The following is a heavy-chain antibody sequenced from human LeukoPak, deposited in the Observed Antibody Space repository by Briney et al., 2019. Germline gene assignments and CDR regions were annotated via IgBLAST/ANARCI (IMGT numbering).Heavy chain of an antibody. CDR3: ARLYCSSTSCYHIDY. CDR1: GYSFTNYW. V-gene: IGHV5-51*01. CDR2: IYPSDSDI. D-gene: IGHD2-2*01. Sequence: GESLKISCKGSGYSFTNYWIVWVRQMPGKGLECIGIIYPSDSDIRYNPSFQGQVSMSADKSVSTAYLQWTSLRASDTAMYYCARLYCSSTSCYHIDYWGQGTLVTVSS. J-gene: IGHJ4*02.